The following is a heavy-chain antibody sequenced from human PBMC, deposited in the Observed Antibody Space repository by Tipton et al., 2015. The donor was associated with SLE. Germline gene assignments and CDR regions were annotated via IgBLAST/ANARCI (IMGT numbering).Heavy chain of an antibody. CDR1: GGSISSDTFY. D-gene: IGHD2-8*01. CDR2: IYYTGTT. V-gene: IGHV4-39*07. J-gene: IGHJ4*02. Sequence: TLSLTCIVSGGSISSDTFYWGWIRQPPGKGLEWIGTIYYTGTTYYNPSLKSRLTLSLDTSKNQFSLKMISVTAADTAVYYCARRYGTSFGYWDQGTLVTVSS. CDR3: ARRYGTSFGY.